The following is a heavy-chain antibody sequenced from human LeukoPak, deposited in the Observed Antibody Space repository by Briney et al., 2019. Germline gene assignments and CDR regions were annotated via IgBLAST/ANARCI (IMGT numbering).Heavy chain of an antibody. J-gene: IGHJ4*02. CDR2: ISSSSSYI. D-gene: IGHD3-22*01. Sequence: ETLSLTCAVYGGPFSGYYWSWIRQPPGKGLEWVSSISSSSSYIYYADSVKGRFTISRGNAKNSLYLQMNSLRAEDTAVYYCARGRDAAKYYYDSSGYYPDYWGQGTLVTVSS. V-gene: IGHV3-21*01. CDR3: ARGRDAAKYYYDSSGYYPDY. CDR1: GGPFSGYY.